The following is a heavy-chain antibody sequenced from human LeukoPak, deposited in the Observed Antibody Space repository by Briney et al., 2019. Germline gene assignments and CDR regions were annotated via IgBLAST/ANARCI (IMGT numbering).Heavy chain of an antibody. J-gene: IGHJ4*02. CDR1: GYTFTSYG. Sequence: ASVKVSCKASGYTFTSYGISWVRQAPGQGLEWMGWISAYNGNTNYAQKLQGRVTMTTDTSTSTAYMELRSLRSDDTAVQYCARDRAYDYVWGSYRYSYWGQGTLVTVSS. V-gene: IGHV1-18*01. CDR2: ISAYNGNT. D-gene: IGHD3-16*02. CDR3: ARDRAYDYVWGSYRYSY.